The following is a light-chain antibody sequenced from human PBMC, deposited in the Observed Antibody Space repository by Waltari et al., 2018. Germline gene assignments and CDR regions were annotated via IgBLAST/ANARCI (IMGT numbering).Light chain of an antibody. CDR1: QTVSTR. CDR2: DAS. V-gene: IGKV3-15*01. Sequence: EIVLTQSPGTLSLSPGERATLSCRASQTVSTRLAWYQKKSGQAPKVLIFDASTRATGIPATFTGSGSGTEFTLTISSLQSEDFAVYYCQQYKEWPLTFGGGTKVEIK. CDR3: QQYKEWPLT. J-gene: IGKJ4*01.